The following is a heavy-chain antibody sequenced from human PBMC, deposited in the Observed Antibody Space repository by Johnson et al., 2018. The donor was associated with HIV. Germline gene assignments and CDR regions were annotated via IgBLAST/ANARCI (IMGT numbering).Heavy chain of an antibody. J-gene: IGHJ3*02. D-gene: IGHD2-21*02. Sequence: VQLVESGGGLVQPGGSRRLSCAASGFSFSNYWMSWVRQAPGKGLEWVSAISGSGGSRYYADSVKGRFTISRDNSKNTRYLQMNSRGAEDTAVYYGAKAAMLVVPAGAFDIWGQGAMVAVSS. CDR3: AKAAMLVVPAGAFDI. CDR1: GFSFSNYW. V-gene: IGHV3-23*04. CDR2: ISGSGGSR.